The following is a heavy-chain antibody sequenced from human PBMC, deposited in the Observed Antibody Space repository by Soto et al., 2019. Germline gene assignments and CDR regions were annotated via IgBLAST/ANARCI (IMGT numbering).Heavy chain of an antibody. J-gene: IGHJ4*02. D-gene: IGHD2-15*01. Sequence: GASVKVSCKASGYTFTSYYMHWVRQAPGQGLEWMGIINPSGGSTSYAQKFQGRVTMTRDTSTSTVYKELSSLRSEDTAVYFCALRSGYCSGGSCYLIDYWGQGTLVTVSS. CDR1: GYTFTSYY. CDR3: ALRSGYCSGGSCYLIDY. V-gene: IGHV1-46*01. CDR2: INPSGGST.